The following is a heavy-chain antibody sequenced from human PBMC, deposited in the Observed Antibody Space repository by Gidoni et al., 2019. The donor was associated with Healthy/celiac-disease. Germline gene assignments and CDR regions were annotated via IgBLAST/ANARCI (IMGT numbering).Heavy chain of an antibody. D-gene: IGHD6-6*01. CDR1: GYTFTGYY. CDR3: ARDRPEGYYYYYYGMDV. V-gene: IGHV1-2*02. CDR2: INPNSGGT. J-gene: IGHJ6*02. Sequence: QVQLVQSGAEVKKPGASVKVSCKASGYTFTGYYMHWVRQAPGQGLEWMGWINPNSGGTNYAQKFQGRVTMTRDTSISTAYMELSRLRSDDTAVYYCARDRPEGYYYYYYGMDVWGQGTTVTVSS.